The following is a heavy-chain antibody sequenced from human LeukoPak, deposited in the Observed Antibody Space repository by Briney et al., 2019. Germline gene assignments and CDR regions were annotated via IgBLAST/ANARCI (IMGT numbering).Heavy chain of an antibody. CDR3: ARNFGCSSGFADY. V-gene: IGHV3-11*06. J-gene: IGHJ4*02. D-gene: IGHD6-19*01. CDR1: GFTFSDYY. Sequence: GGSLRLSCAASGFTFSDYYMSWIRQAPGKGLEWFSYISSSSYTNYADSVKGRFTISRDNAKNSLYLQMNSLRAEDTAVYYCARNFGCSSGFADYWGQGTLVTVSS. CDR2: ISSSSYT.